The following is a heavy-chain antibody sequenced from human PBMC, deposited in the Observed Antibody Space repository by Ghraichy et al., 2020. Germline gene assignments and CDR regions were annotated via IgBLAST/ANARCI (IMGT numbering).Heavy chain of an antibody. D-gene: IGHD3-10*01. V-gene: IGHV1-46*01. CDR2: INPSGGIT. CDR1: GYTFSNYY. Sequence: SVKVSCQASGYTFSNYYMHWVRQAPGQGLEWMALINPSGGITTNAKKFQGRVTLTWDTSTSTVYMELSSLTSEDTAVYYCARGRLIKVRGLYTELDPWGQGTLVSVSS. J-gene: IGHJ5*02. CDR3: ARGRLIKVRGLYTELDP.